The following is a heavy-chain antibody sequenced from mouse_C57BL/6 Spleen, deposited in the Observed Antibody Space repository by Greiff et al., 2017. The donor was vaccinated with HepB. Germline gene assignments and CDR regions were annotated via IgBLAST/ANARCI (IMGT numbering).Heavy chain of an antibody. V-gene: IGHV1-15*01. CDR2: IDPETGGT. J-gene: IGHJ1*03. Sequence: QVQLQQSGAELVRPGASVTLSCKASGYTFTDYEMHWVKQTPVHGLAWIGAIDPETGGTAYNQKFKGKAILTADKSSSTAYMELRSLTSEDSAVYYCTLTVVAHWYCDVWGTGTTVTVSS. CDR1: GYTFTDYE. CDR3: TLTVVAHWYCDV. D-gene: IGHD1-1*01.